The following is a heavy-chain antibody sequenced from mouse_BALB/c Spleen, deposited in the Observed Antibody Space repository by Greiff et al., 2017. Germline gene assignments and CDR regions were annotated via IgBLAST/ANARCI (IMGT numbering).Heavy chain of an antibody. D-gene: IGHD1-1*01. CDR3: ARKVDAMDY. J-gene: IGHJ4*01. Sequence: QVQLQQPGAELVRPGASVKLSCKASGYTFTSYTMHWVKQRPGQGLEWIGYINPSSGYTNYNQKFKDKATLTADKSSSTAYMQLSSLTSEDSAVYYCARKVDAMDYWGQGTSVTVSS. CDR2: INPSSGYT. V-gene: IGHV1S26*01. CDR1: GYTFTSYT.